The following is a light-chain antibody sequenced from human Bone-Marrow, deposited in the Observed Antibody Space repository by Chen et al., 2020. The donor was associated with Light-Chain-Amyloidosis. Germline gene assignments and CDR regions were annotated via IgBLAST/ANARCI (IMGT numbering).Light chain of an antibody. J-gene: IGKJ2*01. CDR2: DES. CDR3: QQYDNLPYT. CDR1: HDITNS. V-gene: IGKV1-33*01. Sequence: DIQMTQSPSSLSASVGDRITITCQASHDITNSLNWYQQRPGQAPRLLIYDESNLETGVPSRFSGSGSGTVFTFTISSLQPEDIATYYCQQYDNLPYTFGQGTKVEIK.